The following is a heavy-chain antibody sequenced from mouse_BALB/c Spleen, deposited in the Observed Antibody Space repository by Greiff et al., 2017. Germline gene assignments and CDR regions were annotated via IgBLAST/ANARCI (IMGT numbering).Heavy chain of an antibody. Sequence: EVHLVESGPGLVKPSQSLSLTCTVTGYSITSDYAWNWIRQFPGNKLEWMGYISYSGSTSYNPSLKSRISITRDTSKNQFFLQLNSVTTEDTATYYCARGLRDYFDYWGQGTTLTVSA. J-gene: IGHJ2*01. D-gene: IGHD1-1*01. CDR2: ISYSGST. CDR3: ARGLRDYFDY. CDR1: GYSITSDYA. V-gene: IGHV3-2*02.